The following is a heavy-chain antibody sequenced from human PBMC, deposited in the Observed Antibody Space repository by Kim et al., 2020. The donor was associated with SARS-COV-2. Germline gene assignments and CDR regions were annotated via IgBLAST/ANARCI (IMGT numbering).Heavy chain of an antibody. V-gene: IGHV3-23*01. J-gene: IGHJ1*01. CDR3: ASRSIAAAGTSGWLFGDFQH. D-gene: IGHD6-13*01. Sequence: GGSLRLSCAASGFTFSSYAMSWVRQAPGKGLEWVSAISGSGGSTYYADSVKGRFTISRDNSKNTLYLQMNSLRAEDTAVYYCASRSIAAAGTSGWLFGDFQHWGQGTLVTVSS. CDR2: ISGSGGST. CDR1: GFTFSSYA.